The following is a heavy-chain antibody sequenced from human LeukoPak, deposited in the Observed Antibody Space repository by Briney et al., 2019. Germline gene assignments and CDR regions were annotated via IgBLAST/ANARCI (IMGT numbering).Heavy chain of an antibody. CDR3: ARYYSSGGGTRDAFDI. CDR2: IYSGGST. CDR1: EFSVGSNY. J-gene: IGHJ3*02. D-gene: IGHD6-19*01. V-gene: IGHV3-66*01. Sequence: GGSLRLSCAASEFSVGSNYMTWVRQAPGKGLEWVSLIYSGGSTYYADSVKGRFTISRDNSKNTLYLQMNSLRAEDTAVYYCARYYSSGGGTRDAFDIWGQGTMVTVSS.